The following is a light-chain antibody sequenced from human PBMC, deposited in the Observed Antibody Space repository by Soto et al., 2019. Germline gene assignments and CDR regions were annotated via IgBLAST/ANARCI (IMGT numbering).Light chain of an antibody. V-gene: IGKV1-5*03. CDR1: QSISTW. J-gene: IGKJ1*01. CDR3: QQYNRA. Sequence: DMQMTQSPSTLSASVGDRVNITCRASQSISTWLAWYQQKPGKAPKVLISKASSLESGVPSRFSGSGSGTEFTLTISSLQPDDFATYYCQQYNRAFGQGTKVEIK. CDR2: KAS.